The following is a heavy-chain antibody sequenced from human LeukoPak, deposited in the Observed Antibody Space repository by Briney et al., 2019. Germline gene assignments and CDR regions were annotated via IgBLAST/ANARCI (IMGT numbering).Heavy chain of an antibody. Sequence: GGSLRLSCVASGFNFRSYAMTWVRQAPGKGLEWVSVISGGGGITYYADSVKGRFTISRDNAKNSLYLQMNSLRAEDTAVYYCARDRSCSGGSCYDYWGQGTLVTVSP. CDR3: ARDRSCSGGSCYDY. V-gene: IGHV3-23*01. J-gene: IGHJ4*02. CDR1: GFNFRSYA. CDR2: ISGGGGIT. D-gene: IGHD2-15*01.